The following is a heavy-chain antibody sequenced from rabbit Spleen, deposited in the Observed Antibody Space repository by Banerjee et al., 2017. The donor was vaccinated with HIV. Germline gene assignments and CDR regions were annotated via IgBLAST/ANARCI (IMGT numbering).Heavy chain of an antibody. CDR1: GFSFSSSYW. V-gene: IGHV1S45*01. D-gene: IGHD1-1*01. CDR3: VRARPYPFVL. Sequence: QEQLVESGGGLVRPEGSLKLSCTASGFSFSSSYWMCWVRQAAGKGLEWIGYMHSGANTWYASWVNGRFTISRDTNENTLYLQLSSLTAADTATYFCVRARPYPFVLWGQGTLVTVS. CDR2: MHSGANT. J-gene: IGHJ3*01.